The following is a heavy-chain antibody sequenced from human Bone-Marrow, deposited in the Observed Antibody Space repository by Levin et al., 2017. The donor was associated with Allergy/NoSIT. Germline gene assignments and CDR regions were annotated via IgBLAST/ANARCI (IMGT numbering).Heavy chain of an antibody. D-gene: IGHD3-10*01. CDR3: ANILVRGVEGDY. CDR1: GFSFSDHG. J-gene: IGHJ4*02. V-gene: IGHV3-30*18. Sequence: PGGSLRLSCAASGFSFSDHGIHWVRQAPGKGLEWVAVISYDGSNTYYGDFVKGRFTISRDNSKNTLYLEMNSLRADDTAVYYCANILVRGVEGDYWGQGTLVTVSS. CDR2: ISYDGSNT.